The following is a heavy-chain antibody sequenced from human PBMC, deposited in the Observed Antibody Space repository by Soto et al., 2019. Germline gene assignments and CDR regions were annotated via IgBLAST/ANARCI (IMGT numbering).Heavy chain of an antibody. CDR3: ARDGLVVHYFDY. V-gene: IGHV1-3*01. CDR1: GYTFTAYA. CDR2: IHPSSGNT. Sequence: ASVKVSCKASGYTFTAYALHWVRQAPGQRLEWMGMIHPSSGNTKYAQKFQGRVTMTRDTSTSTVYMELSSLRSEDTAVYYCARDGLVVHYFDYWGQGTLVTVSS. D-gene: IGHD3-22*01. J-gene: IGHJ4*02.